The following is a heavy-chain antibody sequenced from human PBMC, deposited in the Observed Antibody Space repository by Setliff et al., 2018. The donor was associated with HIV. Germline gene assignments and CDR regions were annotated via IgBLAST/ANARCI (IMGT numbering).Heavy chain of an antibody. V-gene: IGHV4-59*08. J-gene: IGHJ4*02. CDR3: ARHQYYYDSSGGGALDY. Sequence: SETLSLTCSVSGASISSYYWSWIRQPPGKGLEWIGYVDYNGRTDYNPSLKSRVTISLDTSKNQVSLKLSSVTAADTAVYYCARHQYYYDSSGGGALDYWGQGTLVTVSS. CDR1: GASISSYY. CDR2: VDYNGRT. D-gene: IGHD3-22*01.